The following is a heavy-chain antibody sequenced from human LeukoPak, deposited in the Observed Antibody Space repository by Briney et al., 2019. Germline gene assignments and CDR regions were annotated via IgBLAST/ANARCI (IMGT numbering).Heavy chain of an antibody. D-gene: IGHD6-13*01. J-gene: IGHJ6*03. CDR2: IRYDGSNK. CDR1: GFTFSSYG. Sequence: GGSLRLSCAASGFTFSSYGMHWVRQAPGKGLEWVAFIRYDGSNKYYADSVKGRFTISRDNSKNTLYLQMNSLRAEDTAVYYCAKGQQLVYKYYYYMDVWGKGTTVTISS. CDR3: AKGQQLVYKYYYYMDV. V-gene: IGHV3-30*02.